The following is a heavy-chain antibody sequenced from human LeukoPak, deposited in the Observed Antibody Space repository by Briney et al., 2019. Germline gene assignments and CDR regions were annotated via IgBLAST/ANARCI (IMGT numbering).Heavy chain of an antibody. V-gene: IGHV1-18*04. CDR2: ISAYNGNT. CDR3: ARVPIVVVPAAPYYYYYGMDV. D-gene: IGHD2-2*01. CDR1: GYTFTSYG. Sequence: ASVKVSCKASGYTFTSYGISWVRQAPGHGLEWMGWISAYNGNTNYAQKLQGRVTMTTDTSTSTAYMELRSLRSDDTAVYYCARVPIVVVPAAPYYYYYGMDVWGKGTTVTVSS. J-gene: IGHJ6*04.